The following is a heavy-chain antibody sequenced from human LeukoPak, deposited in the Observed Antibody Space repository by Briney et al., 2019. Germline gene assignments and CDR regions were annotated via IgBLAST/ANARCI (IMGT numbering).Heavy chain of an antibody. J-gene: IGHJ4*02. D-gene: IGHD5-18*01. CDR1: GGSISSSSYY. CDR2: IYYSGST. Sequence: SETLSLTCTVSGGSISSSSYYWVWIRQPPGKGLEWIGSIYYSGSTYYNPSLKSRVTISVDTSKNQFSLKLSSVTAADTAVYYCATQDGYSYVFDHWGQGTLVTVSS. V-gene: IGHV4-39*01. CDR3: ATQDGYSYVFDH.